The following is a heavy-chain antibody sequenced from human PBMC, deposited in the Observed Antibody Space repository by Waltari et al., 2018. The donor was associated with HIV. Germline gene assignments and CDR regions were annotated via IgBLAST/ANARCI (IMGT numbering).Heavy chain of an antibody. CDR3: ASLYNYVWGSPPPFDY. Sequence: EVQLVESGGGLVQPGGSLRLSCAASGFTFSSYWMHWVRQAPGKGLVWVSRINSDGSRRNDADSVKGRFTISRDNAKNTVYLQMNSLRAEDTALYYCASLYNYVWGSPPPFDYWGQGTLVTVSS. V-gene: IGHV3-74*01. CDR1: GFTFSSYW. D-gene: IGHD3-16*01. CDR2: INSDGSRR. J-gene: IGHJ4*02.